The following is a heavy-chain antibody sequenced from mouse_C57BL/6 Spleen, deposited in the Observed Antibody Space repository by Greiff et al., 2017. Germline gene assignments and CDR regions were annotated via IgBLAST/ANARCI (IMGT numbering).Heavy chain of an antibody. CDR1: GYTFTSYG. Sequence: VQLQQSGAELARPGASVQLSCQASGYTFTSYGISWVKKRTGQGLAWIGELYPRSGNTYYNETFKGQATLTADKSSSSAYMALRSLTSEDSAVYFCARGGTTVVFDYWGQGTTLTVYS. J-gene: IGHJ2*01. CDR2: LYPRSGNT. D-gene: IGHD1-1*01. V-gene: IGHV1-81*01. CDR3: ARGGTTVVFDY.